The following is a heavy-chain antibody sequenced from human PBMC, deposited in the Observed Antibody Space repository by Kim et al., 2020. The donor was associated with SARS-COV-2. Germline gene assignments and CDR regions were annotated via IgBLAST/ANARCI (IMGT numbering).Heavy chain of an antibody. CDR1: GGSITSSGDY. CDR3: ARHVIPPEGWFDESHFDY. D-gene: IGHD3-10*01. V-gene: IGHV4-39*01. J-gene: IGHJ4*02. Sequence: SETLSLTCTVSGGSITSSGDYWGWIRQPPGKGLEWIGDIYESGSTFYNPSLKSRVIISVDTSKDQFSLKLSSVTAADTAVYFCARHVIPPEGWFDESHFDYWGQGTLVTVSS. CDR2: IYESGST.